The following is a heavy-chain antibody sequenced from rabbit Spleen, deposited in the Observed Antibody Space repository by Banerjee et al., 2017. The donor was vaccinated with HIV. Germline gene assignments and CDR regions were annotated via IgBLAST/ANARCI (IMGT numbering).Heavy chain of an antibody. D-gene: IGHD1-1*01. CDR2: IDSGSSGFT. V-gene: IGHV1S45*01. J-gene: IGHJ3*01. CDR3: ARDTSSSFSSYGMDL. CDR1: GVSFSGSSY. Sequence: QEQLVESGGGLVKPGTSLTLTCIASGVSFSGSSYMCWVRQAPGKGLEWIACIDSGSSGFTYSANWAKGRFTTSKTASTTVTLHMTSLTAADTATYFCARDTSSSFSSYGMDLWGQGNLVTVS.